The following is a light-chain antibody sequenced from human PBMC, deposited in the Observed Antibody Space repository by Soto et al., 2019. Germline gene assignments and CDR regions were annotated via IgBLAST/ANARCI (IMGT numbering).Light chain of an antibody. CDR2: AAS. V-gene: IGKV1-39*01. Sequence: DIQMTQSPSSLSASVGDRVTITCRASQSISSYLNCYQQKPGKAPKLLIYAASSLQIGVPSRLSGSGSGTDFTLTISSLQPADFATYYCQQSYSXVWTFGQGTKV. J-gene: IGKJ1*01. CDR1: QSISSY. CDR3: QQSYSXVWT.